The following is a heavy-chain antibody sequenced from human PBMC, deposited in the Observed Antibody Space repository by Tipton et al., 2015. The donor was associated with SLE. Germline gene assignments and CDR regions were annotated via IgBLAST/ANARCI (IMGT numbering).Heavy chain of an antibody. CDR2: ISYDGSNK. J-gene: IGHJ4*02. V-gene: IGHV3-30*04. D-gene: IGHD7-27*01. CDR1: GFTFSSYA. CDR3: ARDGPLTGGPRGYFDY. Sequence: SLRLSCAASGFTFSSYAMHWVRQAPGKGLEWVAVISYDGSNKYYADSVKGRFTISRDNSKNTLYLQMNSLRAEGTAVYYCARDGPLTGGPRGYFDYWGQGTLVTVSS.